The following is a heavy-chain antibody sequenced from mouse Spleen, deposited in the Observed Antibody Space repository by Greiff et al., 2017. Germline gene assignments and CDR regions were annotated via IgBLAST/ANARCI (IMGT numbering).Heavy chain of an antibody. V-gene: IGHV2-2*01. Sequence: VKLQESGPGLVQPSQSLSITCTVSGFSLTSYGVHWVRQSPGKGLEWLGVIWSGGSTDYNAAFISRLSISKDNSKSQVFFKMNSLQADDTAIYYCARMIDGYWGYAMDYWGQGTSVTVSS. CDR2: IWSGGST. CDR3: ARMIDGYWGYAMDY. CDR1: GFSLTSYG. D-gene: IGHD2-3*01. J-gene: IGHJ4*01.